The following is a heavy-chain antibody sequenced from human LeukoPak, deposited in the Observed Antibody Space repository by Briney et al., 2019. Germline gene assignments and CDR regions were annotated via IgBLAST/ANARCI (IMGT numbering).Heavy chain of an antibody. J-gene: IGHJ4*02. V-gene: IGHV3-73*01. CDR1: GFTSTDSG. Sequence: PGGSLKLSCAASGFTSTDSGIHWVRQASGKGLEWVGRIRSKANSYATAYAASVKGRFTVSRDDSKNTAYLQMSSLKIEDTAVYYCTTFIVATTVDYWGQGILVTVSS. CDR2: IRSKANSYAT. CDR3: TTFIVATTVDY. D-gene: IGHD5-12*01.